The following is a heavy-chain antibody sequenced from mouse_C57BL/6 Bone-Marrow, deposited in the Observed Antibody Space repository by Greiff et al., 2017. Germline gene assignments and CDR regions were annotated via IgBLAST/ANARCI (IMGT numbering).Heavy chain of an antibody. J-gene: IGHJ4*01. CDR1: GYSITSGYY. D-gene: IGHD3-2*02. V-gene: IGHV3-6*01. CDR2: ISYDGSN. CDR3: ARARPDSSGYYAMDY. Sequence: EVQRVGSGPGLVKPSQSLSLTCSVTGYSITSGYYWNWIRQVPGNKLEWMGYISYDGSNNYNPTLKNRISITRDTSRNQFFLKLNSVTTEDTATYCCARARPDSSGYYAMDYWGQGTSVTVSS.